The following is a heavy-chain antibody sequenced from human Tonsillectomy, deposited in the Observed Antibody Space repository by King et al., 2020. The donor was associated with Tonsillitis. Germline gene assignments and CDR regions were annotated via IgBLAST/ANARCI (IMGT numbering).Heavy chain of an antibody. D-gene: IGHD3-10*01. V-gene: IGHV1-2*07. J-gene: IGHJ3*02. CDR2: IDPNSGDT. CDR3: ARDYYGSGNYPDAFDI. Sequence: QLVQSGAEVKRPGASVKVSCKASGYTFTGHCLHWVRQAPGQGLEWIGWIDPNSGDTDYAHNFQGRVTMTRDTSISTAYMELSRLRSDDTAVYYCARDYYGSGNYPDAFDIWGQGTMVTVSS. CDR1: GYTFTGHC.